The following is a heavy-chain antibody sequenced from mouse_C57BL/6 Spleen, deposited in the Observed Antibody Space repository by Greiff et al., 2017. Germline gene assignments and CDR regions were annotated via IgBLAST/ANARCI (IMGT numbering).Heavy chain of an antibody. CDR2: IDPSDSYT. CDR1: GYTFTSYW. Sequence: VQLQQPGAELVMPGASVKLSCKASGYTFTSYWMHWVKQRPGQGLEWIGEIDPSDSYTNYNQKFKGKSTLTVDKSSSTAYMQLSSLTSEDSAVYYCARGGDYYSNYVSLSYWGQGTLVTVSA. CDR3: ARGGDYYSNYVSLSY. V-gene: IGHV1-69*01. J-gene: IGHJ3*01. D-gene: IGHD2-5*01.